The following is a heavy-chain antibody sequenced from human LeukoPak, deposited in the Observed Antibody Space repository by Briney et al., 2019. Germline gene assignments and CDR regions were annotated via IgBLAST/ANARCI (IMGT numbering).Heavy chain of an antibody. V-gene: IGHV3-7*01. CDR2: IKQDGTDK. CDR3: ARDPATIVIGILDY. D-gene: IGHD2-15*01. CDR1: GFTFSNYW. Sequence: GGSLRLSCVASGFTFSNYWMTWVRQAPGKGLAWVAHIKQDGTDKYYADSVKGRFTISRDNAKNSLYLQMSSLRAEDTAVYYCARDPATIVIGILDYWGQGALVTVSS. J-gene: IGHJ4*02.